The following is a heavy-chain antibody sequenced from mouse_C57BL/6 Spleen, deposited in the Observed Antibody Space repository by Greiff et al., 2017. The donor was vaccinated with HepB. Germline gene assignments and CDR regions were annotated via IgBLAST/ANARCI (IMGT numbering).Heavy chain of an antibody. V-gene: IGHV1-55*01. CDR2: IYPGSGST. D-gene: IGHD1-1*01. J-gene: IGHJ3*01. CDR1: GYTFTSYW. Sequence: VKLMESGAELVKPGASVKMSCKASGYTFTSYWITWVKQRPGQGLEWIGDIYPGSGSTNYNEKFKSKATLTVDTSSSTAYMQLSSLTSEDSAVYYCARETTVVPFAYWGQGTLVTVSA. CDR3: ARETTVVPFAY.